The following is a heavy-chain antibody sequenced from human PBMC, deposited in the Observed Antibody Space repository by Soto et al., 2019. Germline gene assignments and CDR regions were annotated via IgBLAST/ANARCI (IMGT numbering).Heavy chain of an antibody. V-gene: IGHV3-53*01. CDR1: GFTVSSNY. CDR2: IYSGGST. Sequence: GGSLRLSCAASGFTVSSNYMSWVSQAPGKGLEWVSVIYSGGSTYYADSVKGRFTISRDNSKNTLYLQMNSLRAEDTAVYYCARDVARFHGMDVWGQGTTVTVSS. D-gene: IGHD3-3*01. CDR3: ARDVARFHGMDV. J-gene: IGHJ6*02.